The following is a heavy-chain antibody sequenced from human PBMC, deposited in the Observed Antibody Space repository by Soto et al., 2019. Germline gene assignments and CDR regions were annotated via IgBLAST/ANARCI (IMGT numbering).Heavy chain of an antibody. CDR2: IYSGGST. J-gene: IGHJ3*02. V-gene: IGHV3-66*01. D-gene: IGHD2-15*01. CDR1: GFTVSSNY. Sequence: GGSLRLSCAASGFTVSSNYMSWVRQAPGKGLEWVSVIYSGGSTYYADSVKGRFTISRDNSKNTLYLQMNSLRAEDTAVYYCARVVVAATDAFDIWGQGTMVTVSS. CDR3: ARVVVAATDAFDI.